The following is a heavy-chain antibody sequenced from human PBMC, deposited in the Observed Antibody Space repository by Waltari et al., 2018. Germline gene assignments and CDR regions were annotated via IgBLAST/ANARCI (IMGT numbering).Heavy chain of an antibody. J-gene: IGHJ3*02. D-gene: IGHD2-15*01. Sequence: QLQLQESGPGLVKSSETLSLTCAASGGSISSIAYYWVWLLQPPGKELEWLGSIYPSGDTYYHGSLESRVRVSLDRSTNHFSMTLRSVTAADSAVYYCARRGDWLPLDAFDIWGQGTVVTVSS. CDR2: IYPSGDT. CDR1: GGSISSIAYY. V-gene: IGHV4-39*02. CDR3: ARRGDWLPLDAFDI.